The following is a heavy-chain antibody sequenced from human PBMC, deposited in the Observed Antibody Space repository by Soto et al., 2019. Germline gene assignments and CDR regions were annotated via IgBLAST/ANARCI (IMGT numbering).Heavy chain of an antibody. CDR1: GGTFSRHA. CDR2: IIPMFGTP. Sequence: QVQLVQSGAEVKKPGSSVKVSCKASGGTFSRHAISWVRQAPGQGLEWMGGIIPMFGTPNYAEKFQGRLSITADESTTTVYMQLSSLRSEDTAVYYCARQFDSDSSSHYYAYWGQGTLVTVS. D-gene: IGHD3-22*01. V-gene: IGHV1-69*01. CDR3: ARQFDSDSSSHYYAY. J-gene: IGHJ4*02.